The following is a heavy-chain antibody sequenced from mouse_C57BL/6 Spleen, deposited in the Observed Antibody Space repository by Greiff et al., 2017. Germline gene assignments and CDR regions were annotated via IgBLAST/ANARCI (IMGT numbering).Heavy chain of an antibody. Sequence: VQLKQSGPELVKPGASVKISCKASGYTFTDYYMNWVKQSHGKSLEWIGDINPNNGGTSYNQKFKGKATLTVDKSSSTAYMELRSLTSEDSAVYYCARNGYGAMDYWGQGTSVTVSS. CDR1: GYTFTDYY. J-gene: IGHJ4*01. CDR2: INPNNGGT. D-gene: IGHD2-2*01. CDR3: ARNGYGAMDY. V-gene: IGHV1-26*01.